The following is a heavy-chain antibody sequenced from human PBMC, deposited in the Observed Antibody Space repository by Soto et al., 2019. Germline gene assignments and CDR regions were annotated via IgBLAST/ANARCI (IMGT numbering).Heavy chain of an antibody. CDR2: ISSSSSTI. J-gene: IGHJ6*02. CDR1: GFTFSSYS. CDR3: ARDRPDSGSYYYYYGMDV. Sequence: PGGSLRLSCAASGFTFSSYSMNWVRQAPGKGLGWVSYISSSSSTIYYADSVKGRFTISRDNAKNSLYLQMNSLRDEDTAVYYCARDRPDSGSYYYYYGMDVWGQGTTVTVSS. D-gene: IGHD1-26*01. V-gene: IGHV3-48*02.